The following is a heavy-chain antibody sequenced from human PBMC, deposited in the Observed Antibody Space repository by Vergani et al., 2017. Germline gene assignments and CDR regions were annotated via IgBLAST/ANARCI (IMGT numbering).Heavy chain of an antibody. Sequence: EVQLVQSGAEVKKPGESLKISCKGSGYSFTSYWIGWVRQMPGKGLEWMGIIYPGDSDTRYSPSFQGQVTISADKSISTAYLQWSSLKASDTAMYYCARERETNDDQLLWTDWFDPWGQGTLVTVSS. V-gene: IGHV5-51*03. CDR2: IYPGDSDT. CDR3: ARERETNDDQLLWTDWFDP. J-gene: IGHJ5*02. D-gene: IGHD2-2*01. CDR1: GYSFTSYW.